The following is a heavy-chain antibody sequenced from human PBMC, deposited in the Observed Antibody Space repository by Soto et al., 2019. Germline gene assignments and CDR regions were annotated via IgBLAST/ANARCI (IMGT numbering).Heavy chain of an antibody. Sequence: SVKVSCKASGGTFSSYAISWVRQAPGQGLEWMGGIIPIFGTANYAQKFQGRVTITADESTSTAYMELSSLRSEDTAVYYCARGAPYYYGSGTRGWFDPWGQGTLVTVSS. V-gene: IGHV1-69*13. CDR3: ARGAPYYYGSGTRGWFDP. D-gene: IGHD3-10*01. J-gene: IGHJ5*02. CDR2: IIPIFGTA. CDR1: GGTFSSYA.